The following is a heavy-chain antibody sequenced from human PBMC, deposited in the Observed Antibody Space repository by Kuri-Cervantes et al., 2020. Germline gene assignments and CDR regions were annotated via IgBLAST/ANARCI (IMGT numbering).Heavy chain of an antibody. V-gene: IGHV3-23*01. J-gene: IGHJ4*02. CDR1: GFTFSSYA. D-gene: IGHD2-15*01. Sequence: GESLKISCAASGFTFSSYAMSWVRQAPGKGLEWVSAISGSGGSTYYADSVKGRFTISRDNSNNTLYLQMNSLRSEDTAVYYCAKDSGYFSGGSCPGHYWGQGTLVTVSS. CDR2: ISGSGGST. CDR3: AKDSGYFSGGSCPGHY.